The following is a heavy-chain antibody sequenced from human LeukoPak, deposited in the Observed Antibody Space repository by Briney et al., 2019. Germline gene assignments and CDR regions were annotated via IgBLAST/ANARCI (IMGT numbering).Heavy chain of an antibody. J-gene: IGHJ4*02. D-gene: IGHD3-10*01. CDR1: GYTFTGYY. Sequence: ASVKVSCKASGYTFTGYYMHWVRQAPGQGLEWMGWINPNSGGTNYAQKFQGRVTMTRDTSISTAYMELSRLRSDDTAVYYCARLYWFGEPSVIDYWGQGTLVTVSS. CDR2: INPNSGGT. V-gene: IGHV1-2*02. CDR3: ARLYWFGEPSVIDY.